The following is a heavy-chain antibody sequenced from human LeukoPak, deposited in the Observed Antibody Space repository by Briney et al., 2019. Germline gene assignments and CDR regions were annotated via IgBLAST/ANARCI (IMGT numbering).Heavy chain of an antibody. Sequence: GGSLRLSCAASGFTFSSYAMSWGREAPGKGLGGVSSISASGVMTSYADSVKGRFTVSRDNSKTSLYLQMSSLTAADTAVYYCAKDRSIGTYYTFDHWGQGTLVTVSS. CDR2: ISASGVMT. CDR3: AKDRSIGTYYTFDH. D-gene: IGHD1-26*01. J-gene: IGHJ4*02. V-gene: IGHV3-23*01. CDR1: GFTFSSYA.